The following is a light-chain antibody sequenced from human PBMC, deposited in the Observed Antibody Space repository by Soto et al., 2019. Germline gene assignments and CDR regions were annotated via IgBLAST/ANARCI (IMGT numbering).Light chain of an antibody. CDR2: ANS. CDR3: QSYDSSLSGSV. Sequence: QSVLTQPPSVSGAPGQRVTISCTGRSSNIGAGYDVHWYQQVPGTAPKLLIYANSNRPSGVPDRFSGSKSGTSASMAITGLQDKDEADYYCQSYDSSLSGSVFGGGTKVTVL. V-gene: IGLV1-40*01. J-gene: IGLJ2*01. CDR1: SSNIGAGYD.